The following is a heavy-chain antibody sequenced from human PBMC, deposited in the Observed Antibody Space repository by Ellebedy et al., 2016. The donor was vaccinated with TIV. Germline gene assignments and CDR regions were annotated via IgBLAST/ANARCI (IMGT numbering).Heavy chain of an antibody. CDR1: GYIFTTYW. Sequence: GESLKISCQGSGYIFTTYWIGWVRQMPGKGLEWMGIISPDDSDTRYSPSFQGQVTISADKSINTAYLQWSSLKASDTAMYYCARHATAKARGAKYFDFWGQGTLVTVSS. CDR3: ARHATAKARGAKYFDF. J-gene: IGHJ4*02. D-gene: IGHD3-10*01. V-gene: IGHV5-51*01. CDR2: ISPDDSDT.